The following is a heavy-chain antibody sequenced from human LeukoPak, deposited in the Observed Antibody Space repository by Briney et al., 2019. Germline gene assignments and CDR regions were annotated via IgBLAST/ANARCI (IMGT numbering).Heavy chain of an antibody. J-gene: IGHJ3*02. Sequence: SETLSLTCTVSGGSISSYYWSWIRQPPGKGLEWIGSIYYSGSTYYNPSLKSRVTISVDTSKNQFSLKLSSVTAADTAVYYCARWFDYYDSSGYLGTDAFDIWGQGTMVTVSS. D-gene: IGHD3-22*01. V-gene: IGHV4-39*01. CDR3: ARWFDYYDSSGYLGTDAFDI. CDR1: GGSISSYY. CDR2: IYYSGST.